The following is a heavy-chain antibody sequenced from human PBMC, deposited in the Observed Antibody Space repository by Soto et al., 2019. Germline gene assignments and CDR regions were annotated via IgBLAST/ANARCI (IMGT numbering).Heavy chain of an antibody. V-gene: IGHV3-23*01. CDR3: AKLGAMAYFDY. D-gene: IGHD5-18*01. CDR2: ITGSGGDT. CDR1: GFTFSSYA. Sequence: EVQLFESGGGLVQPGGSLRLSCAASGFTFSSYAMTWVRQAPGKGLQWVSAITGSGGDTYYADSVMGRFTISRDNSKNTLYLQMNSLRAEDTAIYYCAKLGAMAYFDYWGQGTLVTVSS. J-gene: IGHJ4*02.